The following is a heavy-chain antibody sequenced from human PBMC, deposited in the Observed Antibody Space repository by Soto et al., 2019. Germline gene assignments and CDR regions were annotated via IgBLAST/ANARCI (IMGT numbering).Heavy chain of an antibody. CDR3: AHCTLHDYGDYDPGTSNVFEY. J-gene: IGHJ4*02. D-gene: IGHD4-17*01. V-gene: IGHV2-5*02. CDR1: GFSLSNSGVG. Sequence: QLTLKESGPAPVKPTQTLTVTCTFSGFSLSNSGVGVAWIRQPPGKALEWLALIYGDNDKRYIPSLKTRLTITKDTSTNQVVLTMTNMDPVDTATYYCAHCTLHDYGDYDPGTSNVFEYWGQGTLVTVSS. CDR2: IYGDNDK.